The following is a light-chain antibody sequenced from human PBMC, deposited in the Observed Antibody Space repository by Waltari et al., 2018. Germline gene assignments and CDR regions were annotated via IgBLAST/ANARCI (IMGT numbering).Light chain of an antibody. CDR2: DAS. V-gene: IGKV1-33*01. Sequence: DIQMTQSPSSLSASVGDRVTITCQASQDISNYLNWYQQKPGKAPKLLIYDASNLETGVPSRFSGSGSGTDFTFTISSLQSEDFAVYYCQQYNDWPQTFGQGTKLETK. CDR3: QQYNDWPQT. CDR1: QDISNY. J-gene: IGKJ2*01.